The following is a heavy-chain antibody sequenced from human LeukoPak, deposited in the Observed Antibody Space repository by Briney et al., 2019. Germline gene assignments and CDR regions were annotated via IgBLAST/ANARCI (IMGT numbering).Heavy chain of an antibody. D-gene: IGHD6-13*01. CDR3: ARGGGYSSSWYLDP. CDR1: GDTISSNSAV. CDR2: TYYRSKWFN. J-gene: IGHJ5*02. Sequence: PSQTLSLTCAISGDTISSNSAVWYWFRQSPSRGLEWLGRTYYRSKWFNDYAVSVKSRVIFNPDTSKNQFSLHLSSVTAADTAVYYCARGGGYSSSWYLDPWGQGTLVTVSS. V-gene: IGHV6-1*01.